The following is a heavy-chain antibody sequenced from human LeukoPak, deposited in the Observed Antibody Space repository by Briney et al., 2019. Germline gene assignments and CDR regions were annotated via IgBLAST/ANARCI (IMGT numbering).Heavy chain of an antibody. CDR3: ARDGPTVTTNVVGYYFDY. D-gene: IGHD4-17*01. V-gene: IGHV3-53*01. CDR1: GFTVSTNY. Sequence: PGGSLRLSCAASGFTVSTNYMSWVRQAPGKGLEWVSVIYSGGSTYYADSVKGRFTISRDNAKDSLYLQMNSLRAEDTAVYYCARDGPTVTTNVVGYYFDYWGQGTLVTVSS. CDR2: IYSGGST. J-gene: IGHJ4*02.